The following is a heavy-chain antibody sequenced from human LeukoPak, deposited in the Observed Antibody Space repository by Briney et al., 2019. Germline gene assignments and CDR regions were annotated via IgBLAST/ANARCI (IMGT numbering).Heavy chain of an antibody. CDR1: GYTFTGYY. CDR2: INYNSDCT. CDR3: ASSAGYYDFWSGYSKDYYYMDV. J-gene: IGHJ6*03. V-gene: IGHV1-2*02. D-gene: IGHD3-3*01. Sequence: ASVQVSCKASGYTFTGYYMHWVRQPPGQGLEGMGWINYNSDCTNYAQKFEGRVTMNRDTSISTAYMELSRLRSDDTAVYYCASSAGYYDFWSGYSKDYYYMDVWGKGTTVTVSS.